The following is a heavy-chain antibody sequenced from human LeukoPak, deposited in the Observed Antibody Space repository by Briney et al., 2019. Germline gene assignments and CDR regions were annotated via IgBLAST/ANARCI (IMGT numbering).Heavy chain of an antibody. CDR2: IYPGDSDT. V-gene: IGHV5-51*01. J-gene: IGHJ4*02. D-gene: IGHD6-6*01. Sequence: GESLKISCMGSGYSFTRYWSGWVRQMPGKGLEWMGIIYPGDSDTRYSPSFQGQVTISADKSISTAYLQWSSLKASNTAMYYCARPVAARDYYFDYWGQGTLVTVSS. CDR3: ARPVAARDYYFDY. CDR1: GYSFTRYW.